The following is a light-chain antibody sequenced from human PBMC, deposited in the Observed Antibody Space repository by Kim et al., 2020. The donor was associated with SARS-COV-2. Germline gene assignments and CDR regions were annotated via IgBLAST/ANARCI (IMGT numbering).Light chain of an antibody. J-gene: IGKJ1*01. V-gene: IGKV3-15*01. Sequence: PGETAPLSCRASQSVSSNVAWYQQTPGQAPRLLICGASTRATGIPASFSGSVSGTDFTLTISSLQSEDLAVYHCQQYDDWPPWTFGQGTKVDIK. CDR1: QSVSSN. CDR3: QQYDDWPPWT. CDR2: GAS.